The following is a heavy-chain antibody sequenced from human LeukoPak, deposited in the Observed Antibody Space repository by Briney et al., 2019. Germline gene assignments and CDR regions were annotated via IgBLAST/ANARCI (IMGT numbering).Heavy chain of an antibody. J-gene: IGHJ4*02. V-gene: IGHV4-34*01. CDR1: GGSFSGYY. CDR2: INHSGST. CDR3: ARERVTGAVIFFDY. Sequence: KASETLSLTCAVYGGSFSGYYWSWIRQPPGKGLEWIGEINHSGSTNYNPSPKRRVTISVDTSKSQFYLKLSSVTAADTAVYYCARERVTGAVIFFDYWGQGTLVTVSS. D-gene: IGHD2-21*02.